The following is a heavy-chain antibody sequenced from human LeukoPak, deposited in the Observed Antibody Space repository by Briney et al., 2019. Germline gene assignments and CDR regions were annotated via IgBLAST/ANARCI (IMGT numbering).Heavy chain of an antibody. D-gene: IGHD4-17*01. V-gene: IGHV4-34*06. CDR2: INHSGST. CDR1: GGSFSGYY. CDR3: AATTVTHYYYYYMDV. J-gene: IGHJ6*03. Sequence: SETLSLTCAVYGGSFSGYYWSWIRQPPGKGLEWIGEINHSGSTNYNPSLKSRVTISVDTSKSQFSLYMDSVTAADTAVYYCAATTVTHYYYYYMDVWGKGTTVTISS.